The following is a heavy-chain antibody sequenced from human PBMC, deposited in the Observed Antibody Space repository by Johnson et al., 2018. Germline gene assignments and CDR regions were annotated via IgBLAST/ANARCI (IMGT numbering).Heavy chain of an antibody. D-gene: IGHD6-6*01. CDR2: ISSSGSTI. J-gene: IGHJ6*03. Sequence: QVQLVESGGGLVKPGGSLRLSCAASGFTFSDYYMSWIRQAPGKGLEWVSYISSSGSTIYYADSVKGRFTISRDNAKHSLYLQMNSLGAEDTAVYYCARDSSSSFVYSYYMDVWGKGTTVTVSS. CDR3: ARDSSSSFVYSYYMDV. V-gene: IGHV3-11*04. CDR1: GFTFSDYY.